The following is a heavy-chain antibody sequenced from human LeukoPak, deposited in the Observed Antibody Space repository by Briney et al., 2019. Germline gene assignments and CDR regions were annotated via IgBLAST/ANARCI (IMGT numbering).Heavy chain of an antibody. CDR1: GGSFSGYY. CDR3: ARAGAVGAAMVTLFDY. J-gene: IGHJ4*02. D-gene: IGHD5-18*01. CDR2: INHSGST. V-gene: IGHV4-34*01. Sequence: PSETLSLTCAVYGGSFSGYYWSWIRQPPGKGLEWIGEINHSGSTNYNPSLKSRVTISVDASKNQFSLKLSSVTAADTAVYYCARAGAVGAAMVTLFDYWGQGTLVTVSS.